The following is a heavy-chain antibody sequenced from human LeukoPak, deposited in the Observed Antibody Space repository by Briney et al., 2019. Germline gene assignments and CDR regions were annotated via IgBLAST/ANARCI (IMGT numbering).Heavy chain of an antibody. V-gene: IGHV3-74*01. CDR2: VSPDGTNT. CDR3: ARPRDDSSLNRPLY. CDR1: GFTFSSSW. Sequence: GGSLRLSCVASGFTFSSSWMHWVRQAPGKGLVWVSHVSPDGTNTAYADSVKGRFTISRDNAKNTLYLQMNSLRAEDTAVYYCARPRDDSSLNRPLYWGQGALVTVSS. J-gene: IGHJ4*02. D-gene: IGHD3-22*01.